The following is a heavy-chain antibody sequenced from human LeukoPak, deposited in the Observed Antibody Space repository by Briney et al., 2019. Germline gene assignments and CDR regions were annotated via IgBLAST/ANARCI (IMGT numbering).Heavy chain of an antibody. V-gene: IGHV3-53*01. Sequence: GGPLRLSCAASGFTFSSYAMSWVRQAPGMGLEWVSVTYSGGYTYYADSVKGRFTISRDNSKNTLYLQMNSLKAEDTAVYYCATLGEFDYWGQGSLVTVSS. CDR3: ATLGEFDY. J-gene: IGHJ4*02. CDR2: TYSGGYT. CDR1: GFTFSSYA.